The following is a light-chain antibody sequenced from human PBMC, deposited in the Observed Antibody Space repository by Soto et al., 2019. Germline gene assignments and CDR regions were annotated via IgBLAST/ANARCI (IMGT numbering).Light chain of an antibody. CDR2: AAS. CDR3: QQSYSSPPT. J-gene: IGKJ1*01. V-gene: IGKV1-39*01. Sequence: DIQMTQSPSSLSASVGDRVTITCRASQSINTYLNWYHQRPGRAPKLLIYAASSLQSGVPSRFSGSRSGPDFTLTISSLQPEDFATYYCQQSYSSPPTFGQGTKVDIK. CDR1: QSINTY.